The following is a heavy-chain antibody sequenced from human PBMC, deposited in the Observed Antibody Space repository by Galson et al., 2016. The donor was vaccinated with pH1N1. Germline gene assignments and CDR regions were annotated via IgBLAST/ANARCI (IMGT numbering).Heavy chain of an antibody. D-gene: IGHD4-17*01. CDR2: LYTSGST. V-gene: IGHV4-61*02. CDR3: AKGRHYGDSQPFDY. J-gene: IGHJ4*02. CDR1: GGSISSGSYY. Sequence: TLSLTCTVSGGSISSGSYYWNWIRQPAGEGLEWIGRLYTSGSTTYNPSLKSRVTMSVDTSKNQFSLRLTSVTAADTAVYYCAKGRHYGDSQPFDYWGQGILVTVSS.